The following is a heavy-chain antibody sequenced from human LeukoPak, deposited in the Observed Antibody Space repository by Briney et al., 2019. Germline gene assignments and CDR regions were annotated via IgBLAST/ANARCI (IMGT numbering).Heavy chain of an antibody. CDR1: GGSISSGGYY. CDR3: ARAWELLRRIDY. D-gene: IGHD1-26*01. V-gene: IGHV4-31*03. Sequence: SETLSLTCTVSGGSISSGGYYWSWISQHPGKGLEWIGYIYYSGSTYYNPSLKSRVTISVDTSKNQFSLKLSSVTAADTAVYYCARAWELLRRIDYWGQGTLVTVSS. J-gene: IGHJ4*02. CDR2: IYYSGST.